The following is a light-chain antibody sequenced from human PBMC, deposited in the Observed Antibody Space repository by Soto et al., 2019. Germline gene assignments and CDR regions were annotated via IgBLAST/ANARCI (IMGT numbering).Light chain of an antibody. J-gene: IGLJ3*02. CDR3: QSYDSSLSVWV. CDR1: SSNIGAGYD. CDR2: GNR. V-gene: IGLV1-40*01. Sequence: QPVLTQPPSVSGAPGQRVTISCTGSSSNIGAGYDVHWYQQLPGTAPKLLIYGNRYRPSGVPDRVSGSKSATSASLAITGLQAEDEADYYCQSYDSSLSVWVFGGGTKLTV.